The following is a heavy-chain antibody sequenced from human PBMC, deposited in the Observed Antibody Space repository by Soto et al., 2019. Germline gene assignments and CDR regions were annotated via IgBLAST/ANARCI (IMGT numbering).Heavy chain of an antibody. CDR2: IYYSGST. J-gene: IGHJ3*02. CDR3: ARDLGMGTTVTSDHDAFDI. V-gene: IGHV4-30-4*01. Sequence: QVQLQESGPGLVKPSQTLSLTCTVSGGSISSGDYYWSWIRQPPGKGLEWIGYIYYSGSTYYNPSRKCGVTISVDTSKNQLSLKLSSVTAADTAVYYCARDLGMGTTVTSDHDAFDIWGQGTMVTVSS. CDR1: GGSISSGDYY. D-gene: IGHD4-17*01.